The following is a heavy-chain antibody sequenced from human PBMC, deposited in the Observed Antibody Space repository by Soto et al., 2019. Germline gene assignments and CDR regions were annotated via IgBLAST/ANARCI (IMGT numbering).Heavy chain of an antibody. Sequence: GGSLRLSCAASGFTFSSYAISWVRQAPGKGLEWVSGISGSGGTTYYADSVKGRFTISRDNSKDTLYLQMNSLRAEDTAVYYCAKAETIAGSYSYYAMDVWGQGTTVTVSS. CDR1: GFTFSSYA. J-gene: IGHJ6*02. CDR2: ISGSGGTT. CDR3: AKAETIAGSYSYYAMDV. V-gene: IGHV3-23*01. D-gene: IGHD3-9*01.